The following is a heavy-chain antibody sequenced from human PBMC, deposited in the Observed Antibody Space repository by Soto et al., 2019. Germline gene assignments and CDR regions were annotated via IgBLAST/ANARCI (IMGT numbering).Heavy chain of an antibody. D-gene: IGHD3-22*01. CDR1: GGSVSTYY. J-gene: IGHJ4*02. Sequence: SETLSLTCTVSGGSVSTYYWSWIRQPGGKGLEWIGRIYSSGNTNYNPSLKSRVTMSVDTSKNQFSLKLSSVTAADTAVYYCARGGDSSGYYYASDYWGQGTLVTVSS. CDR3: ARGGDSSGYYYASDY. CDR2: IYSSGNT. V-gene: IGHV4-4*07.